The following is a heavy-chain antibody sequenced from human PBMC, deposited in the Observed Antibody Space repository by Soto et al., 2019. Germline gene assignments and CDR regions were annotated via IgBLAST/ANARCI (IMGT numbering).Heavy chain of an antibody. V-gene: IGHV3-21*01. CDR3: APGAVVGTVGMDV. CDR2: ISSSSSYI. D-gene: IGHD6-19*01. Sequence: PGGSLRLSCAASGFTFSSYSMNWVRQAPGKGLEWVSSISSSSSYIYYADSVKGRFTISRDNAKNSLYLQMNSLRAEDTAVYYCAPGAVVGTVGMDVWGQCTAVTVSS. CDR1: GFTFSSYS. J-gene: IGHJ6*02.